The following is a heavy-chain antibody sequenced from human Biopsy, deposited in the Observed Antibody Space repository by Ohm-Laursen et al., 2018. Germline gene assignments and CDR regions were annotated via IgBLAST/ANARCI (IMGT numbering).Heavy chain of an antibody. Sequence: ASVKVSCKAPGGSFSNYGVNWVRQAPGQGLEWLGGNIPILGTGNYAQKFQDRVTVAADTSTSTATMELRSLRSDDTAVYYCATKLTGYFHHWGQGTLVIVSS. V-gene: IGHV1-69*06. J-gene: IGHJ1*01. D-gene: IGHD3-9*01. CDR1: GGSFSNYG. CDR3: ATKLTGYFHH. CDR2: NIPILGTG.